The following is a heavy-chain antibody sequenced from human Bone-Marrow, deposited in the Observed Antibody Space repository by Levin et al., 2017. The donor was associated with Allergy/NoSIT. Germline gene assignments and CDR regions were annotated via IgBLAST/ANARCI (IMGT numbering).Heavy chain of an antibody. V-gene: IGHV4-34*01. CDR1: GGSFNNYY. CDR2: IYPSGSS. D-gene: IGHD2-2*01. CDR3: ARQSGYCTSTSCRFYWFDP. Sequence: SETLSLTCAVNGGSFNNYYWSWIRQPPGKGLEWIGEIYPSGSSNYNPSLKSRVTMSIDASKNQFSLDLPSVTAADTAIYYCARQSGYCTSTSCRFYWFDPWGQGTQVTVAS. J-gene: IGHJ5*02.